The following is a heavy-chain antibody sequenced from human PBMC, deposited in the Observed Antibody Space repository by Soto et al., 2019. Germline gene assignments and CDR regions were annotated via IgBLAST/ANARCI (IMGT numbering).Heavy chain of an antibody. V-gene: IGHV1-69*13. Sequence: SVKVSCKASGGTFSNHAISWVRQAPGQGLEWVGGIIPMFPTADYAQRFQGRVTITADDSTTTVYMELSGLRSEDTAMYYCARDGATYCGGDCYRYFYYGMDVWGQGTTVTVS. CDR3: ARDGATYCGGDCYRYFYYGMDV. D-gene: IGHD2-21*02. CDR1: GGTFSNHA. CDR2: IIPMFPTA. J-gene: IGHJ6*02.